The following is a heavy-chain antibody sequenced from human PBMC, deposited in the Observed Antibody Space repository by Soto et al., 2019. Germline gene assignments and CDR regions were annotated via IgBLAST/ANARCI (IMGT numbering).Heavy chain of an antibody. CDR2: IYYSGST. J-gene: IGHJ5*02. D-gene: IGHD3-3*01. Sequence: SETLSRTCTVSGGSISSSSYYWGWIRQPPGKGLEWIGSIYYSGSTYYNPSLKSRVTISVDTSKNQFSLKLSSVTAADTAVYYCARQYVLRFLEWLSDNWFDPWGQGTLVTVSS. V-gene: IGHV4-39*01. CDR1: GGSISSSSYY. CDR3: ARQYVLRFLEWLSDNWFDP.